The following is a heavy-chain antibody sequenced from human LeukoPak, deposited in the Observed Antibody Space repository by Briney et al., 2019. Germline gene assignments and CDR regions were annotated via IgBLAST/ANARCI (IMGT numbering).Heavy chain of an antibody. J-gene: IGHJ4*02. V-gene: IGHV3-74*01. Sequence: PGGSLRLSCAASGFTFTRFWMHWVRQAPGKGLVWVSRINVEGTMTTYADSVEGRFTISRDENTLYLQMNHLRVDDTAVYYCTRGGEEPFDYWGQGTLVTVSS. CDR2: INVEGTMT. CDR3: TRGGEEPFDY. CDR1: GFTFTRFW. D-gene: IGHD3-10*01.